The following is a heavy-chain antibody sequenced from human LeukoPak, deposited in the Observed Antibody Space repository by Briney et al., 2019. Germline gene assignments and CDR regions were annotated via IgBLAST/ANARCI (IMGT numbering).Heavy chain of an antibody. J-gene: IGHJ5*02. CDR2: MIPILGIA. V-gene: IGHV1-69*02. D-gene: IGHD3-10*01. CDR1: GGTFISYT. Sequence: SVKVSCKASGGTFISYTISWVRQAPGQGREWRGRMIPILGIANYAQKFQGRVTSTADNSTSTAYMELSSLRSEDTAVYYCARGPGLGDWFDPWGQGTLVTVSS. CDR3: ARGPGLGDWFDP.